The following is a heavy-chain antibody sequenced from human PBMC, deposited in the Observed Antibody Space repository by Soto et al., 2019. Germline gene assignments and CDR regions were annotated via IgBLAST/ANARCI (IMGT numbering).Heavy chain of an antibody. CDR1: SGPDRSHN. J-gene: IGHJ6*02. Sequence: QVQLQQSGPRLVKPSETLSLTCTVSSGPDRSHNWGWIRQPPGRGLEWIGYVYYTGDTAYNPSLRGRVTTSADTSTNDISLTLNSVTAADTAVYYCVIHGIDYLHGLVDVWGQGTTVSVSS. D-gene: IGHD4-17*01. CDR3: VIHGIDYLHGLVDV. CDR2: VYYTGDT. V-gene: IGHV4-59*08.